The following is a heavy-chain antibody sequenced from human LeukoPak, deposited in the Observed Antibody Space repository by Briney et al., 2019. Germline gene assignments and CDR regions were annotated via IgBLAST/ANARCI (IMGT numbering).Heavy chain of an antibody. Sequence: GGPLRLSCAASGFTFSSYAMSWVRQAPGKGLEWVPAISGSGGSTYYADSVKGRFTISRDNSKNTLYPQMNSLRAEDTAVYYCAKGPLIVVVVAATDWGQGTLVTVSS. V-gene: IGHV3-23*01. CDR1: GFTFSSYA. CDR3: AKGPLIVVVVAATD. D-gene: IGHD2-15*01. CDR2: ISGSGGST. J-gene: IGHJ4*02.